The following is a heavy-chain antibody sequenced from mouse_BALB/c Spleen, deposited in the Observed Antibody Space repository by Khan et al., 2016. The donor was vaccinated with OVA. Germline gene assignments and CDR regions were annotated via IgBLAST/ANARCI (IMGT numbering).Heavy chain of an antibody. Sequence: QVQLQQSGAELAKPGASVKMSCKASGYHLTNYRMHWLKKSPGQGLEWIGYINPNTGYTEYSQKFRDKATLTADKSSSTAYMQLTSLTSDDSAVYHCARSPDSYDRGDDWGQGTSVTVSS. D-gene: IGHD2-12*01. CDR1: GYHLTNYR. CDR2: INPNTGYT. CDR3: ARSPDSYDRGDD. V-gene: IGHV1-7*01. J-gene: IGHJ4*01.